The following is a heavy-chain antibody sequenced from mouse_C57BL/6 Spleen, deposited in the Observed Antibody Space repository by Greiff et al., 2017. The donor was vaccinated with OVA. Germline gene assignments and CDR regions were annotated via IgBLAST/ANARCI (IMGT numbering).Heavy chain of an antibody. CDR2: IYPRDGST. Sequence: QVQLQQSGPELVKPGASVKLSCKASGYTFTSYDINWVKRRPGQGLEWIGWIYPRDGSTKYNEKFKGKATLTVDTSSSTAYMELHSLTSEDSAVYFCARSEVYYYGLWYFDVWGTGTTVTVSS. CDR1: GYTFTSYD. J-gene: IGHJ1*03. D-gene: IGHD1-1*01. CDR3: ARSEVYYYGLWYFDV. V-gene: IGHV1-85*01.